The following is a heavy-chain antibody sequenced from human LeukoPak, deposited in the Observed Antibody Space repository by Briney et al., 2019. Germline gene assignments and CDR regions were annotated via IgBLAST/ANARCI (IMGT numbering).Heavy chain of an antibody. Sequence: PGGSLRLSCAASGFTVSNSYVSWVRQAPGKGLEWVSTISGSGGSTYYADSVKGRFTISRDNSKNTLYLQMNSLRAEDTAVYYCAALYYALPPYWGRGTLVTVSS. J-gene: IGHJ4*02. CDR3: AALYYALPPY. CDR2: ISGSGGST. V-gene: IGHV3-23*01. CDR1: GFTVSNSY. D-gene: IGHD2-2*01.